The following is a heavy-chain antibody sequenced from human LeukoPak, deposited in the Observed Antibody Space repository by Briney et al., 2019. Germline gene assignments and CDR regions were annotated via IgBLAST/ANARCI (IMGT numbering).Heavy chain of an antibody. CDR3: VGRLWFGELNGQYYFDY. V-gene: IGHV3-48*03. CDR1: GFTFSSYE. CDR2: ISSSGSTI. J-gene: IGHJ4*02. D-gene: IGHD3-10*01. Sequence: PGGSLRLSCAASGFTFSSYEMTWVRQAPGKGLEWVSYISSSGSTIYYADSVKGRFTISRDNAKNSLYLQMNSLRAEDTAVYYCVGRLWFGELNGQYYFDYWGQGTLVTVSS.